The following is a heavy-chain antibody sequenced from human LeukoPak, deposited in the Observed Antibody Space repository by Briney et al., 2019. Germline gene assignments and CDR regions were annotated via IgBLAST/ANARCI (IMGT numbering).Heavy chain of an antibody. CDR1: GDSVSSNNGA. V-gene: IGHV6-1*01. CDR3: ARSTEQPGYGSWFDP. CDR2: TYYRSKWYN. Sequence: SQTLSLTCGISGDSVSSNNGAWNWIRQSPSRGLEWLGRTYYRSKWYNDYAVSVKSRITINPDTSKNQFSLQLNSVTPEDTAVYYCARSTEQPGYGSWFDPWGQGTLVTVSS. D-gene: IGHD5-18*01. J-gene: IGHJ5*02.